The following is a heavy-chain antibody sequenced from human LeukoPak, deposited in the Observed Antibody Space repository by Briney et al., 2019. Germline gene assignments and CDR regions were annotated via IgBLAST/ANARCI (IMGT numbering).Heavy chain of an antibody. CDR2: INHSGST. V-gene: IGHV4-34*01. J-gene: IGHJ4*02. CDR1: GGSFSGYY. CDR3: ARSLVATIIDY. D-gene: IGHD5-12*01. Sequence: SETLSLTCAVYGGSFSGYYWSWIRQPPGKGLEWIGEINHSGSTNYNPSLKSRVTISVDTSKNQFSLKLSSVTAADTAVYYCARSLVATIIDYWGQGTLVTVSS.